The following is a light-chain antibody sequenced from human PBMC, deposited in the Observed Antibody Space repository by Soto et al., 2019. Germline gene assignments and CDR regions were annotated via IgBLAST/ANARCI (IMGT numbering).Light chain of an antibody. CDR1: QSVSSSY. CDR2: AAS. V-gene: IGKV3-20*01. CDR3: QQYGSSPRT. Sequence: EIVLTQSPGTLSLSPGERATLSCRASQSVSSSYLAWYQQKPGQAPRPLIYAASSRATGIPDRFSGSGSGTDFTLTISGLEPEDFAVYYCQQYGSSPRTFGQGT. J-gene: IGKJ1*01.